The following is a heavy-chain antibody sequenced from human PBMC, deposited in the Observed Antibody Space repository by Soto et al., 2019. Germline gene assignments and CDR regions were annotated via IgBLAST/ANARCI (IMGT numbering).Heavy chain of an antibody. J-gene: IGHJ4*02. CDR2: ISGGGDST. CDR1: GFTFSYYA. D-gene: IGHD3-16*02. V-gene: IGHV3-23*01. CDR3: AKDLPMLTFGEVIANFQG. Sequence: PGGSLRLSCAASGFTFSYYAMSWVRQAPGKGLEWVSGISGGGDSTYYADSVKGRFTISRDNSKNTLYLQMNSLTAEDTAVYYCAKDLPMLTFGEVIANFQGWGQGTLVSVSS.